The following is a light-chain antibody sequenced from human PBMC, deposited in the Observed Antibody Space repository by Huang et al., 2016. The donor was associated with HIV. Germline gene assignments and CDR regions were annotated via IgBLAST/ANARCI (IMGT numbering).Light chain of an antibody. CDR2: WAS. J-gene: IGKJ1*01. Sequence: DIVMTQSPDSLTVSLGERATIHCKSSQNLLYNSNNKIYLNWYLQKPGQPPKLLIYWASVRESGVPDRFSGSGSGTNFTLTISSLQAADVAVYYCQQYYSSLWTFGQGTKVEIK. CDR3: QQYYSSLWT. CDR1: QNLLYNSNNKIY. V-gene: IGKV4-1*01.